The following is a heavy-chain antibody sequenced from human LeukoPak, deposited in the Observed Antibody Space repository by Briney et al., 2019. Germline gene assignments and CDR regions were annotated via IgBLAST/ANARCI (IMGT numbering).Heavy chain of an antibody. CDR3: AREGHYYGSGSYWTIDY. V-gene: IGHV4-59*01. CDR2: IYYSGST. CDR1: GGSISSYY. J-gene: IGHJ4*02. Sequence: SETLSLTCTVSGGSISSYYWSWIRQPPGKGLEWIGYIYYSGSTNYNPSLKSRVTISVDTSKNQFSLKLSSVTAAGTAVYYCAREGHYYGSGSYWTIDYWGQGTLVTVSS. D-gene: IGHD3-10*01.